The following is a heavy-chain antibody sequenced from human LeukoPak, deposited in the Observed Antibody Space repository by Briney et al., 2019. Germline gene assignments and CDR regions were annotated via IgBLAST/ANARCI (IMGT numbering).Heavy chain of an antibody. CDR1: GGSISSFY. CDR3: ARRGRPGRGYFDY. D-gene: IGHD3-10*01. CDR2: IYTSGST. J-gene: IGHJ4*02. V-gene: IGHV4-4*07. Sequence: SETLSLTCSVSGGSISSFYWSWIRQPAGKGLEWIGRIYTSGSTNFNPSLKSRVTISVDTSKNQFSLKLSSVTAADTAVYYCARRGRPGRGYFDYWGQGTLVTVSS.